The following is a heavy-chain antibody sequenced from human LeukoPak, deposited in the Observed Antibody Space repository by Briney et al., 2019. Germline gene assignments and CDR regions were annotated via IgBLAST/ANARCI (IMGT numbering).Heavy chain of an antibody. CDR2: ISGSGGST. Sequence: GGSLRLSCAASGFTFSSYAMSWVRQAPGKGLEWVSAISGSGGSTYYADSAKGRFTISRDNSKNTLHLQMNSLRAEDTAVYYCARQTGSGLFILPGGQGTLVTVSS. CDR1: GFTFSSYA. D-gene: IGHD3/OR15-3a*01. CDR3: ARQTGSGLFILP. V-gene: IGHV3-23*01. J-gene: IGHJ4*02.